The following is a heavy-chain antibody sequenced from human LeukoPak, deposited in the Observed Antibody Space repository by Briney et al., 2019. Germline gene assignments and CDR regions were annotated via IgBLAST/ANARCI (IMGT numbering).Heavy chain of an antibody. CDR2: IYYSGST. V-gene: IGHV4-59*01. D-gene: IGHD5-24*01. CDR3: ARARRGRDGYNYHFDY. Sequence: SETLSLTCTVSGGSISSYYWSWIRQPPGKGLEWVGYIYYSGSTNYNPSLKSRVTISVDTSKNQFSLKLSSVTAADTAVYYCARARRGRDGYNYHFDYWGQGTLVTVSS. CDR1: GGSISSYY. J-gene: IGHJ4*02.